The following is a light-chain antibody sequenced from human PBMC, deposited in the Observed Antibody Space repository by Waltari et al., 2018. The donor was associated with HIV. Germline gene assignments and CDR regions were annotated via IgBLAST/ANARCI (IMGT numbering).Light chain of an antibody. Sequence: DVQLTQSPSFLSASVGARVTITCRASQAINNYFAWYQQKPGKAPKLLINLASALQSGVPSRFSGSGSGTEFTLTIRGLQPEDLATYYCQQADFYPVTFGGGTRVEIK. CDR1: QAINNY. CDR2: LAS. J-gene: IGKJ4*01. CDR3: QQADFYPVT. V-gene: IGKV1-9*01.